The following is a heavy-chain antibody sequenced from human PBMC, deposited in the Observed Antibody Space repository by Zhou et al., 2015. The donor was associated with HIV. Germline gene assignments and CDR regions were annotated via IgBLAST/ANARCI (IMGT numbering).Heavy chain of an antibody. CDR1: GGTFSSYS. CDR2: INPIFGTA. Sequence: QVQLVQSGAEVKRPGSSVKVSCQASGGTFSSYSISWVRQAPGHGLQWVGGINPIFGTANSAQNFQGRVTFTAHESTSTAYMDLSSLRSEDTAVYYCARASVAVTVTSSYYAMDVWGQGTTVIVSS. V-gene: IGHV1-69*01. D-gene: IGHD6-19*01. J-gene: IGHJ6*02. CDR3: ARASVAVTVTSSYYAMDV.